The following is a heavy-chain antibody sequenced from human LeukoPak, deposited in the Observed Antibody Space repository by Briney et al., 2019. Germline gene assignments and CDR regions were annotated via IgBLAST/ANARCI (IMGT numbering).Heavy chain of an antibody. Sequence: ASVKVSCKASGYTFTGYYMHWVRQAPGRGLEWMGRINPNSGGTNYAQKFQGRVTMTRDTSISTAYMELSRLRSDDTAVYYCARDSTTYYYDSSGYEPDYWGQGTLVTVSS. CDR1: GYTFTGYY. V-gene: IGHV1-2*06. CDR3: ARDSTTYYYDSSGYEPDY. J-gene: IGHJ4*02. CDR2: INPNSGGT. D-gene: IGHD3-22*01.